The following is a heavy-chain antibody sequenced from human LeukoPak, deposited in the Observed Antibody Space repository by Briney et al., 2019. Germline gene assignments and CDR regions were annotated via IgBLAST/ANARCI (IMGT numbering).Heavy chain of an antibody. V-gene: IGHV3-23*01. CDR3: ARDSIIGAGSPFSEIDY. J-gene: IGHJ4*02. CDR2: ISGSGGST. D-gene: IGHD6-19*01. Sequence: GGSLRLSCAASGFTFSSYAMSWVRQAPGKGLEWVSAISGSGGSTYYADSVKGRFTISRDNSKNTLYLQMNSLRAEDTAVYYCARDSIIGAGSPFSEIDYWGQGTLVTVSS. CDR1: GFTFSSYA.